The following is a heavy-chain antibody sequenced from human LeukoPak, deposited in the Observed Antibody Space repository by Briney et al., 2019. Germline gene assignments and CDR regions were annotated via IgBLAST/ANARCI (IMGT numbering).Heavy chain of an antibody. CDR3: ARGRIQLWFRWFDP. CDR1: GGSFSGYY. CDR2: INHNGST. D-gene: IGHD5-18*01. J-gene: IGHJ5*02. V-gene: IGHV4-34*01. Sequence: SETLSLTCAVYGGSFSGYYWSWIRQPPGKGLEWIGEINHNGSTNYNPSLKSRVTISVDTSKNQFSLKLSSVTAADTAVYYCARGRIQLWFRWFDPWGQGTLVTVSS.